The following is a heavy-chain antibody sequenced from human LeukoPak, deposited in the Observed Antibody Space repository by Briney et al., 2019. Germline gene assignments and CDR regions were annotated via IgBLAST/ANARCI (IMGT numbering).Heavy chain of an antibody. Sequence: PSETLSLTCTVSGGSISSYYWSWIRQPAGKGLEWIGRIYTSGSTNYNPSLKSRVTMSVDTSKNQFSLKLSSVTAADTAVYYCARGQYDFWSGYYRFGSYYFDYWGQGTLVTVSS. CDR1: GGSISSYY. CDR2: IYTSGST. CDR3: ARGQYDFWSGYYRFGSYYFDY. V-gene: IGHV4-4*07. J-gene: IGHJ4*02. D-gene: IGHD3-3*01.